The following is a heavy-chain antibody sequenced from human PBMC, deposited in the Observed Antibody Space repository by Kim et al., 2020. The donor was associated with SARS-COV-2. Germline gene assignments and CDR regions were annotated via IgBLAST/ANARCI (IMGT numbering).Heavy chain of an antibody. CDR2: ISYDGSNK. Sequence: GGSLRLSCAASGFTFSIYAMHWVRQAPGKGLEWVAVISYDGSNKYYADSVKGRFTISRDNSKNTLYLQMNSLRAEDTAVYYCARAGDHRPYFSFDYWGQGTLVTVSS. CDR3: ARAGDHRPYFSFDY. D-gene: IGHD2-8*01. CDR1: GFTFSIYA. J-gene: IGHJ4*02. V-gene: IGHV3-30*04.